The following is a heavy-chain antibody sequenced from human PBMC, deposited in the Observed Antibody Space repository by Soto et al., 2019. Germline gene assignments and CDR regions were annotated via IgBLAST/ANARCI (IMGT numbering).Heavy chain of an antibody. V-gene: IGHV3-33*01. J-gene: IGHJ4*02. CDR1: GFTFSSYG. Sequence: XESLGLSCAACGFTFSSYGMHGVRQAPGKGLEWVAVIWYDGSNKYYADSVKGRFTISRDNSKNTLYLQMNSLRAEDTAVYYCARYPFPAGNADYWGQGTLVTVSS. CDR2: IWYDGSNK. CDR3: ARYPFPAGNADY. D-gene: IGHD6-13*01.